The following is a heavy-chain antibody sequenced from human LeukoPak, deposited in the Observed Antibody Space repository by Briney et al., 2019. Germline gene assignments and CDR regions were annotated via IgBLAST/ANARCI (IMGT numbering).Heavy chain of an antibody. CDR1: GCTFSSYG. V-gene: IGHV3-48*01. CDR3: AKDPRKYSSSWFFDY. Sequence: GRSLRLSCAASGCTFSSYGMHWVRQAPGKGLEWVSYISSSSSTIYYADSVKGRFTISRDNAKNSLYLQMNSLRAEDTAVYYCAKDPRKYSSSWFFDYWGRGTLVTVSS. J-gene: IGHJ4*02. CDR2: ISSSSSTI. D-gene: IGHD6-13*01.